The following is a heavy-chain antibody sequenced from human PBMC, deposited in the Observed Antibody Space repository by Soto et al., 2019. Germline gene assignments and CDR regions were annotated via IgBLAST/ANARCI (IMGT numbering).Heavy chain of an antibody. J-gene: IGHJ3*02. D-gene: IGHD6-13*01. Sequence: SVKVSCKASGGTFSSYAISWVRQAPGQGLEWMGGIIPIFGTANYAQKFQGRVTITADESTSTAYMELSSLRSEDTAVYYCARDRRAAGLLGDAFDIWGQGTMVTVTS. CDR3: ARDRRAAGLLGDAFDI. CDR1: GGTFSSYA. CDR2: IIPIFGTA. V-gene: IGHV1-69*13.